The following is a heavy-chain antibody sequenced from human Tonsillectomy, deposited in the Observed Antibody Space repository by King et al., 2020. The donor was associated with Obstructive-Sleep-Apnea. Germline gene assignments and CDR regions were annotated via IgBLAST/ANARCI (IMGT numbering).Heavy chain of an antibody. CDR3: AHWTDSTPPYYFDY. CDR2: VYGNDKK. V-gene: IGHV2-5*01. CDR1: GFSLNTITVG. D-gene: IGHD3/OR15-3a*01. Sequence: VTLQESGPTLVKPTQTLTLTCTFSGFSLNTITVGVGWIRQPPGKALEWLALVYGNDKKRYRPSLESRLTITKDTSENQVVLTMTNMDPVDTATYFCAHWTDSTPPYYFDYWGQGTLVTVSS. J-gene: IGHJ4*02.